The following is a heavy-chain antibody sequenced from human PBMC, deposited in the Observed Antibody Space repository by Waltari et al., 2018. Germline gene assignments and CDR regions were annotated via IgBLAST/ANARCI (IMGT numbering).Heavy chain of an antibody. J-gene: IGHJ4*02. CDR3: AKAGLGYFDY. CDR2: IRYDGSNK. D-gene: IGHD3-10*01. V-gene: IGHV3-30*02. Sequence: QVQLVESGGGVVQPGGSLRLSCAASGFTFSRYGMHWVRQAPGKGLEGVAFIRYDGSNKYYADSVKGRFTISRDNSKNTLYLQMNSLRAEDTAVYYCAKAGLGYFDYWGQGTLVTVSS. CDR1: GFTFSRYG.